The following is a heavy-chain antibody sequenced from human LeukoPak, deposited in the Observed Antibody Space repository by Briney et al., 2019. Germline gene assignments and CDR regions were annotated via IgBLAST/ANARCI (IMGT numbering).Heavy chain of an antibody. V-gene: IGHV4-39*07. CDR3: ARVSSGSYAY. D-gene: IGHD1-26*01. J-gene: IGHJ4*02. Sequence: SETLSLTCTVSGGSISGSSYFWGWIRQPPGKGLEWVASISSNGSTYYNPSLKSRVTISVDTSKNQFSLKLSSVTAADTAVYYCARVSSGSYAYWGQGTLVTVSS. CDR2: ISSNGST. CDR1: GGSISGSSYF.